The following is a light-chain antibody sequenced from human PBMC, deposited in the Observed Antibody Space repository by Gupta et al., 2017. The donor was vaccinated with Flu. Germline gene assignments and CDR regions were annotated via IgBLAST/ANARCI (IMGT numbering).Light chain of an antibody. J-gene: IGKJ4*01. V-gene: IGKV3-11*01. CDR1: QSVSSY. CDR3: QQRSNQGLT. Sequence: EIVLTQSPATLSLSPGERATLSCRASQSVSSYLAWYQQKPGQAPRLLIYAASNRATGIPARFSGSGSGTDFTLTISSLEPEDFAVYYCQQRSNQGLTFGGGTKVEIK. CDR2: AAS.